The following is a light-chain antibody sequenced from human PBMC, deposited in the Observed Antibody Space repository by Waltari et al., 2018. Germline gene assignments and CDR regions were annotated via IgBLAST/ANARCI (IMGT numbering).Light chain of an antibody. CDR3: QSYGTSLSVV. J-gene: IGLJ3*02. V-gene: IGLV1-40*01. CDR1: GSNIWAGSD. CDR2: GST. Sequence: QSVLTQPPSVSGAPGQRFTISCTGSGSNIWAGSDDHWYQQLPRAAPKLLINGSTRPPVGVTGRFVGTTSGTAASLAITGLQAEEEADYYCQSYGTSLSVVFGGGTKLTVL.